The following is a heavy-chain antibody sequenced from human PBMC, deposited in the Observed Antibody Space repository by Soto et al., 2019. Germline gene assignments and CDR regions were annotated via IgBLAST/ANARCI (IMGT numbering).Heavy chain of an antibody. V-gene: IGHV3-48*01. CDR2: ISSSSSTI. D-gene: IGHD5-12*01. CDR1: GFTFSTYS. J-gene: IGHJ4*02. Sequence: EVQLVESGGGLVQPGGSRRLSCAASGFTFSTYSRNWVRQAPGKGLEWVSYISSSSSTIYYADSVKGRFTISRDNAKNSLYLQMNSLRAEDTAVYYCASQSSEWLLFASWGQGTLVTVSS. CDR3: ASQSSEWLLFAS.